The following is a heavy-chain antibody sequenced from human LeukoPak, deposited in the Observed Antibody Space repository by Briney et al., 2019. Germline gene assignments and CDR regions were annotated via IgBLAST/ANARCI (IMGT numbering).Heavy chain of an antibody. CDR3: ARGFEYSSSSGFDY. CDR1: GLTFISYG. J-gene: IGHJ4*02. V-gene: IGHV3-53*01. Sequence: GGSLRLSCAASGLTFISYGMSWVRQAPGKGLEWVSVIYSGGSTYYADSVKGRFTISRDNSKNTLYLQMNSLRAEDTAVYYCARGFEYSSSSGFDYWGQGTLVTVSS. D-gene: IGHD6-6*01. CDR2: IYSGGST.